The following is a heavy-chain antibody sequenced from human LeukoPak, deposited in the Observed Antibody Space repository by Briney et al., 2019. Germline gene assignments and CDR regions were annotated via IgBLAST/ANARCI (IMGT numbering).Heavy chain of an antibody. CDR2: ISGSGGDT. CDR3: AKGDSGMVRRYYFDY. V-gene: IGHV3-23*01. D-gene: IGHD5-18*01. J-gene: IGHJ4*02. CDR1: GFTFSSYA. Sequence: GGTLRLSCAASGFTFSSYAMSWVRQAPGKGLEWVSLISGSGGDTYYADSVKGRLTISRDISKNTLYLQMNSLSAEDTAVYYCAKGDSGMVRRYYFDYWGQGTLVTVSS.